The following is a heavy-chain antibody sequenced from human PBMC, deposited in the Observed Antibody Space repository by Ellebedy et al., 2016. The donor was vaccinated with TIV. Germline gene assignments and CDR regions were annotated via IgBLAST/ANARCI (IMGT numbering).Heavy chain of an antibody. CDR3: ARDGEFIWFGDISPRMDY. CDR2: IWYDGSNK. Sequence: GESLKISRAASGFPFSSYGLHWVRQAPGKGLEWVAVIWYDGSNKYYEDSVKGRFTISRDNAKNILYLQMNSLRAEDTAVYYCARDGEFIWFGDISPRMDYWGQGTLVTVSS. J-gene: IGHJ4*02. V-gene: IGHV3-33*08. CDR1: GFPFSSYG. D-gene: IGHD3-10*01.